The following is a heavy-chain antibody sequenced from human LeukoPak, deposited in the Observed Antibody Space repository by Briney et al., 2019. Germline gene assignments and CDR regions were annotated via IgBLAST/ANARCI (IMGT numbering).Heavy chain of an antibody. V-gene: IGHV4-4*07. CDR1: GGSISSYY. J-gene: IGHJ6*03. D-gene: IGHD3-3*01. CDR3: ARVDDFWSGYYTSYYYYMDV. Sequence: PSETLSLTCTVSGGSISSYYWSWIRQPAGKGLEWIGRIYTSGSTNYNPSLKSRVTMSVDTSKNQFSLKLSSVTAADTAVYYCARVDDFWSGYYTSYYYYMDVWGKGTTVTVSS. CDR2: IYTSGST.